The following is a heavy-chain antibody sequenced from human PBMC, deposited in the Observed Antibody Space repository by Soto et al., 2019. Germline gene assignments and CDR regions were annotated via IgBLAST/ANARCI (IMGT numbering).Heavy chain of an antibody. J-gene: IGHJ4*02. CDR1: GGSISSGGYY. CDR3: AREPVI. CDR2: IYYSAST. V-gene: IGHV4-31*03. Sequence: QVQLQESGPGLVKPSQTLSLTCTVSGGSISSGGYYWSWIRQHPGKGLEWNGYIYYSASTSYNPSLNRRVTISVDTSNNQFSRKVSCVTGAGQAVYYCAREPVIWGPGTLVIVSS. D-gene: IGHD4-4*01.